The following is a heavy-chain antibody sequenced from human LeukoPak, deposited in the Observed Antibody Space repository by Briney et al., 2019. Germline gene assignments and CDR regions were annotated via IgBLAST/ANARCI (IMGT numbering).Heavy chain of an antibody. J-gene: IGHJ6*02. CDR2: IYYSGST. D-gene: IGHD1-14*01. V-gene: IGHV4-59*01. Sequence: SETLSLTCTVSGGSIGSYYWSWIRQPPGNGLEWIGYIYYSGSTNYNPSLKSRVTISVDTSKNQFSLKLSSVTAADMAVYYCARRVGGTFERHYYGLDVWGQGTTVTVSS. CDR1: GGSIGSYY. CDR3: ARRVGGTFERHYYGLDV.